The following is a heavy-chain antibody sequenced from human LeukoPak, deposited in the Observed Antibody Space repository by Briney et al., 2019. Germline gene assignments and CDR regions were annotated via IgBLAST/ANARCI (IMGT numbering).Heavy chain of an antibody. CDR2: ISAYNGNT. J-gene: IGHJ4*02. D-gene: IGHD6-19*01. CDR1: GGTFSSYA. Sequence: ASVKVSCKASGGTFSSYAISWVRQAPGQGLEWMGWISAYNGNTNYAQKLQGRVTMTTDTSTSTAYMELRSLRSDDTAVYYCARLQYSSGWKYYFDYWGQGNPVTVSS. V-gene: IGHV1-18*01. CDR3: ARLQYSSGWKYYFDY.